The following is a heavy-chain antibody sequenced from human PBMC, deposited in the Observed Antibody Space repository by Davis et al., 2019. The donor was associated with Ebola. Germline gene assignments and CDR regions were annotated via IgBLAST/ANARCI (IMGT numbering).Heavy chain of an antibody. CDR3: ASNYYAMDV. V-gene: IGHV3-23*01. CDR1: GFTFSSYG. J-gene: IGHJ6*02. CDR2: ISGRGGST. Sequence: PGGSLRLSCAASGFTFSSYGMNWVRQAPGKGLEWVSTISGRGGSTHYADSVKGRFTISRDNSKNTLYLQMNSLRAEDTDVYYCASNYYAMDVWGQGTTVTVSS.